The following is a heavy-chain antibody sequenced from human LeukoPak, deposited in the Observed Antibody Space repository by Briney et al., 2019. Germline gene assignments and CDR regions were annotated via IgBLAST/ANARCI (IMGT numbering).Heavy chain of an antibody. D-gene: IGHD4-17*01. CDR1: GGSISSGDYY. V-gene: IGHV4-30-4*01. J-gene: IGHJ4*02. Sequence: SQTLSLTCTVSGGSISSGDYYWSWIRQPPGKGLEWIGYIYYSGGTYYNPSLKSRVTISVDTSKNQFSLKLSSVTAADTAVYYCAREITTVTTDLFDYWGQGTLVTVSS. CDR3: AREITTVTTDLFDY. CDR2: IYYSGGT.